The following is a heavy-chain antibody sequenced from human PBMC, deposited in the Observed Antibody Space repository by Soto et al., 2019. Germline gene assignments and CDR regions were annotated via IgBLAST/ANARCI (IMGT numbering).Heavy chain of an antibody. CDR1: GFTFSSYG. CDR3: ARVGYSYGYSYYYYMDV. J-gene: IGHJ6*03. CDR2: IWYDGSNK. D-gene: IGHD5-18*01. Sequence: QVQLVESGGGVVQPGRSLRLSCAASGFTFSSYGMHWVRQAPGKGLEWVAVIWYDGSNKYYADSVKGRFTISRDNSKNTLYLQMNSLRAEDTAVYYCARVGYSYGYSYYYYMDVWGKGTTVTVSS. V-gene: IGHV3-33*01.